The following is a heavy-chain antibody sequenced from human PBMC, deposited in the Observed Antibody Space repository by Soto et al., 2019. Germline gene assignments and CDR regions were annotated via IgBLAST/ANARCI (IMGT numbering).Heavy chain of an antibody. J-gene: IGHJ4*02. CDR3: ARDKGSAGRFFDY. CDR2: IYTSGST. D-gene: IGHD3-3*01. V-gene: IGHV4-4*07. CDR1: GGSISSYY. Sequence: TLSLTCTVSGGSISSYYWSWIRHPAGKGLEWIGRIYTSGSTNYNPSLKSRVTMSVDTSKNQFSLKLSSVTAADTAVYYCARDKGSAGRFFDYWGQGTLVTVSS.